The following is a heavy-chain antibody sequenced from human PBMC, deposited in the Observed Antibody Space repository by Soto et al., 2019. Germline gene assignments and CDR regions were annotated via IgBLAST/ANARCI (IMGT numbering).Heavy chain of an antibody. J-gene: IGHJ6*02. Sequence: SETLSLTCTVSGGSISSGGYYWSWIRQHPGKGLEWIGYIYYSGSTYYNPSLKSRVTISADTSKNQFSLKLSSVSAADTAVYYCARAGSYDFWSGYYKLGYYYYGMDVWGQGTTVTVSS. CDR2: IYYSGST. D-gene: IGHD3-3*01. CDR1: GGSISSGGYY. CDR3: ARAGSYDFWSGYYKLGYYYYGMDV. V-gene: IGHV4-31*03.